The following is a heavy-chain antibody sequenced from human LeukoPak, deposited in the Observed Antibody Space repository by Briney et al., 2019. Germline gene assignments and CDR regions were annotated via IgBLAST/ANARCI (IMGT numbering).Heavy chain of an antibody. CDR2: IYYSGST. D-gene: IGHD6-19*01. CDR3: ARDSVAGSWFDP. CDR1: GGSISSYY. Sequence: PSETLSLTCTVSGGSISSYYWSWIRQPPGKGLEWVGYIYYSGSTNYNPSLKSRVTISVDTSKNQFSLKLSSVTAADTAVYYCARDSVAGSWFDPWGQGTLVTVSS. V-gene: IGHV4-59*12. J-gene: IGHJ5*02.